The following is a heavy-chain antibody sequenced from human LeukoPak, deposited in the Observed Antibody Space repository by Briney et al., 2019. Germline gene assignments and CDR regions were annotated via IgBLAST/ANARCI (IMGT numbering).Heavy chain of an antibody. CDR3: AREIALAGLNDY. Sequence: PGGSLRLSCAASGFTFSSYSMNWVRQAPGKGLEWVSSISSSSSYKYYADSVKGRFTISRDNAKNSLYLQVNSLRAEDTAVYYCAREIALAGLNDYWGQGTLVTVSS. CDR2: ISSSSSYK. CDR1: GFTFSSYS. J-gene: IGHJ4*02. V-gene: IGHV3-21*01. D-gene: IGHD6-19*01.